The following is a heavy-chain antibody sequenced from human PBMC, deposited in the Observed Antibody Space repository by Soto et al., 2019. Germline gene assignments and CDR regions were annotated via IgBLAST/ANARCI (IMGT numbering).Heavy chain of an antibody. CDR1: GFTFSSYG. J-gene: IGHJ4*02. V-gene: IGHV3-33*01. CDR2: IWYDGSNK. D-gene: IGHD5-12*01. CDR3: ARDGLAGTGYSGYRREYYFDY. Sequence: GGSLRLSCAASGFTFSSYGMHWVRQAPGKGLEWVAVIWYDGSNKYYADSVKGRFTISRDNSKNTLYLQMNSLRAEDTAVYYCARDGLAGTGYSGYRREYYFDYWGQGTLVTVSS.